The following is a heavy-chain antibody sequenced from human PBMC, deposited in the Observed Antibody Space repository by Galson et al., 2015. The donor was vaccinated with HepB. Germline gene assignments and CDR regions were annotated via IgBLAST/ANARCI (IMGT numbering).Heavy chain of an antibody. CDR1: GGSISSGSFH. CDR2: IDYSGST. V-gene: IGHV4-31*03. CDR3: ARGRGASTALDF. J-gene: IGHJ4*02. D-gene: IGHD3-10*01. Sequence: TLSLTCTVSGGSISSGSFHWTWIRQYPGKGLEWIGYIDYSGSTYYNPSLKSRVIISIDTSKNQFSLNLNSVTAADTAVYLCARGRGASTALDFWGQGTLVPLS.